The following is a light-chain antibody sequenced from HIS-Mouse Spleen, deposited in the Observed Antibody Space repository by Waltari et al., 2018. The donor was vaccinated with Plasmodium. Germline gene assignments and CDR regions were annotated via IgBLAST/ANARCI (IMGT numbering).Light chain of an antibody. Sequence: QSALTQPRSVSGPPGQSVTISCTGTSRDFCGYNYFSWYQQHPGKAPKLMIYDVSKRPSGVPDRFSGSKSGNTASLTISGLQAEDEADYYCCSYAGSYTLVFGGGTKLTVL. CDR1: SRDFCGYNY. CDR3: CSYAGSYTLV. V-gene: IGLV2-11*01. J-gene: IGLJ2*01. CDR2: DVS.